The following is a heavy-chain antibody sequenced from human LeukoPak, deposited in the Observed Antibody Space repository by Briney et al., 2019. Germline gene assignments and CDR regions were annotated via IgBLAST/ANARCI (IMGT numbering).Heavy chain of an antibody. CDR2: ISSSSSYI. V-gene: IGHV3-21*04. D-gene: IGHD2-15*01. Sequence: GGSLRLSCAASGFTFSRYSMHWVRQAPGMGLEWVSSISSSSSYIYYAESVKGRFTISRDNAKNSLYLQMNSLRAEDTAVYYCARDNGLVVVDYWGQGTLVTVSS. CDR3: ARDNGLVVVDY. J-gene: IGHJ4*02. CDR1: GFTFSRYS.